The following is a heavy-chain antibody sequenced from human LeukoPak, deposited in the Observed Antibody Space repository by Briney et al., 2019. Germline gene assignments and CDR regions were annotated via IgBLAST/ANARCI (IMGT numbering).Heavy chain of an antibody. Sequence: PGGSLRLSCAASGFTFSDYYMSWIRQAPGKGLEWVAYFSTSSSSTDSADSVRGRFTISRDNAKNTLFLQMDSLRAEDTAVYYCARGGRIAAAAYWGQGTLVTVSS. CDR1: GFTFSDYY. D-gene: IGHD6-13*01. CDR3: ARGGRIAAAAY. J-gene: IGHJ4*02. CDR2: FSTSSSST. V-gene: IGHV3-11*05.